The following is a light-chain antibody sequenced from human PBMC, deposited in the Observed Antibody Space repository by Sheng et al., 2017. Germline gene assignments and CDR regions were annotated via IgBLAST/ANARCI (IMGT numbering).Light chain of an antibody. CDR1: NIASKS. J-gene: IGLJ2*01. V-gene: IGLV3-21*02. Sequence: SYELTQPPSVSVAPGQTARIPCGGNNIASKSVHWYQQKPGQAPVLVVYEDSDRPSVIPERISGSNSGNTSTLTISRVEAGDEADYYCQVWDGASDEAVFGGGTKLTVL. CDR2: EDS. CDR3: QVWDGASDEAV.